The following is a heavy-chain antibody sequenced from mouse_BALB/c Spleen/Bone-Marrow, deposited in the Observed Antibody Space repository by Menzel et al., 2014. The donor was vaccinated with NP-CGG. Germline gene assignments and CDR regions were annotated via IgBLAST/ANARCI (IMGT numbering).Heavy chain of an antibody. CDR3: ARHQRYYAMDY. CDR1: GFTFSSYG. J-gene: IGHJ4*01. Sequence: EVNVVESGGDLVKPGGSLKLSCAASGFTFSSYGMSWGRQTPDKRREWVATISSGGSNTYYPDSVKGRCTISRDNAKNTLYLQMSSLKSEDTAMYYCARHQRYYAMDYWGQGTSVTVSS. CDR2: ISSGGSNT. V-gene: IGHV5-6*01.